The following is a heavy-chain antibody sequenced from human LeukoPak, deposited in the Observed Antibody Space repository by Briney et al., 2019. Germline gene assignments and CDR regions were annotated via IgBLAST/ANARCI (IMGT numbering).Heavy chain of an antibody. J-gene: IGHJ4*02. CDR2: ISYDGSNT. D-gene: IGHD3-10*01. CDR1: GFTFSSYG. Sequence: GGSLRLSCAASGFTFSSYGMHWVRQAPGKGLEWVAVISYDGSNTYYADSVKGRFTISRDNSKNMLYLQMNSLRAEDTAVYYCAEPYYYGSRSYMDYWGQGTLVTVSS. V-gene: IGHV3-30*18. CDR3: AEPYYYGSRSYMDY.